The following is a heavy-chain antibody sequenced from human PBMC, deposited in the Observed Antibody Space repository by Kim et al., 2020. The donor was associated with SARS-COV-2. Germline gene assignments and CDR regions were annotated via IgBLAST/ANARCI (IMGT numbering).Heavy chain of an antibody. D-gene: IGHD3-22*01. CDR2: IYSGGST. CDR3: ARSQRDSSGYYAVTYYFD. Sequence: GGSLRLSCAASGFTVSSNYMSWVRQAPGKGLEWVSVIYSGGSTYYEDSVKGRFTISRDNSKNTLYLQMSSLRAEDTAVYYCARSQRDSSGYYAVTYYFD. CDR1: GFTVSSNY. V-gene: IGHV3-53*01. J-gene: IGHJ4*01.